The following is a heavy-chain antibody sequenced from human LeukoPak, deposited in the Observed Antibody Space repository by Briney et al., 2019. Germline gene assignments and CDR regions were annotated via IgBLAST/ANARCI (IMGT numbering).Heavy chain of an antibody. CDR2: IRSKAYGGTT. D-gene: IGHD3-3*01. CDR3: TRVDYDFWSGYWPDDY. V-gene: IGHV3-49*04. Sequence: GGSLRLSCTASGFTFGDYVMSWVRQAPGKGLEWVGFIRSKAYGGTTEYAASVKGRFTISRDDSKSIAYLQMNSLKTEDTAVYYCTRVDYDFWSGYWPDDYWGQGTLVTVSS. J-gene: IGHJ4*02. CDR1: GFTFGDYV.